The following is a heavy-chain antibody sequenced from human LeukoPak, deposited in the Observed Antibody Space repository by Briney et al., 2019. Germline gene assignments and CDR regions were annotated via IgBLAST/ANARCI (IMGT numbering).Heavy chain of an antibody. D-gene: IGHD6-19*01. V-gene: IGHV4-39*01. CDR2: IYYSGST. Sequence: SETLSLTCTVSGGSISSSSYYWGWIRQPPGKGREWIGSIYYSGSTYYNPSLKSRVTISVDTSKNQFSLELSSVTAADTAVYYCARTPPIIAVAGYWYFDLWGRGTLVTVSS. CDR1: GGSISSSSYY. J-gene: IGHJ2*01. CDR3: ARTPPIIAVAGYWYFDL.